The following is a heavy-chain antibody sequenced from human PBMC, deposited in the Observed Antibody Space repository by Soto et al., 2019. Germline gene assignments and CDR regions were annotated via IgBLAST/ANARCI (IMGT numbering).Heavy chain of an antibody. CDR1: GFTFSSYA. D-gene: IGHD3-3*01. CDR2: ISGSGGST. V-gene: IGHV3-23*01. CDR3: AKGGRFLEWLFSHDAFDI. J-gene: IGHJ3*02. Sequence: VQLSESGGGLVQPGGSLRLSCAASGFTFSSYAMSWVRQAPGKGLEWVSAISGSGGSTYYADSVKGRFTISRDNSKNTLYLQMNSLRAEDTAVYYCAKGGRFLEWLFSHDAFDIWGQGTMVTVSS.